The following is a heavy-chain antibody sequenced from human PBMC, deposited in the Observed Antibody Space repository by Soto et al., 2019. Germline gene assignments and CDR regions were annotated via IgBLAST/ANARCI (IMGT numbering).Heavy chain of an antibody. CDR3: ARALTIFGVVSFDP. J-gene: IGHJ5*02. D-gene: IGHD3-3*01. Sequence: APGQGLEWMGWINPNSGGTNYAQKFQGWVTMTRDTSISTAYMELSRLRSDDTAVYYCARALTIFGVVSFDPWGQGTLVTVSS. V-gene: IGHV1-2*04. CDR2: INPNSGGT.